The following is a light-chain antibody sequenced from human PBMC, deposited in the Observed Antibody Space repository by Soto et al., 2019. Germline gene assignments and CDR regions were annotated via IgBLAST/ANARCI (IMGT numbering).Light chain of an antibody. CDR2: DAS. V-gene: IGKV3-11*01. Sequence: EIVLTQSPATLSVSPGERATLSCRASQTVNNYIAWYQQKPGQAPRLLIYDASNRATGIPARFCGSGSGTDLTLTISSLEPKDFAVYYCQQRSNWPSIAFGQGTRLEIK. J-gene: IGKJ5*01. CDR1: QTVNNY. CDR3: QQRSNWPSIA.